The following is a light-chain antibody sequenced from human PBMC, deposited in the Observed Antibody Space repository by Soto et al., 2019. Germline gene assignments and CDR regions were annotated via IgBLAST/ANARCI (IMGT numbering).Light chain of an antibody. CDR1: QGISNF. V-gene: IGKV1-27*01. CDR3: QKYNSPPRT. Sequence: DIQVTQSPSSLSASVGDRVTITCRASQGISNFLAWYQQKPGEVPKLLIYAASTLQSGVPSRFSGSGSGTEFTLTISRLQPEDGATYYCQKYNSPPRTFGQGTKVEI. J-gene: IGKJ1*01. CDR2: AAS.